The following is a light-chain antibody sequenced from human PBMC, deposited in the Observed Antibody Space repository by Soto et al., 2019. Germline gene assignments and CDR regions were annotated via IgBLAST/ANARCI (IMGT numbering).Light chain of an antibody. CDR2: AAS. CDR1: QGINSW. J-gene: IGKJ5*01. V-gene: IGKV1-12*01. CDR3: QQANSFPIT. Sequence: DIQMTQSPSSVSASVGDRVTITCRASQGINSWLAWYQQKPGKAPKLLIYAASSLQSGVPSRFSGSGSGTVFTLAIGSLQAEDFATYFCQQANSFPITFGQGTRLEIK.